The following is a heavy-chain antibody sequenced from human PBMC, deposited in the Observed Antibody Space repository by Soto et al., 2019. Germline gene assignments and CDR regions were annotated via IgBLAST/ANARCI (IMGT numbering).Heavy chain of an antibody. D-gene: IGHD3-3*01. J-gene: IGHJ5*02. CDR3: ARAPRKGFWSGYSYNWFDP. V-gene: IGHV4-34*01. Sequence: SETLSLTCAVYGGSFSGYYWSWIRQPPGKGLEWIGEINHSGSTNYNPSLKSRVTISVDTSKNQFSLKLSSVTAADTAVYYCARAPRKGFWSGYSYNWFDPWGQGTLVTVSS. CDR1: GGSFSGYY. CDR2: INHSGST.